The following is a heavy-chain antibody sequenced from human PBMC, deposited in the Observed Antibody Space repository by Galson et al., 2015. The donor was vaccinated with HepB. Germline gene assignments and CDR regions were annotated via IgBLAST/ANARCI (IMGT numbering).Heavy chain of an antibody. CDR1: GGTFSSYA. J-gene: IGHJ6*02. Sequence: SVKVSCKASGGTFSSYAISWVRQAPGQGLEWMGGIIPIFGTANYAQKFQGRVTITADESTSTAYMELSSLRSEDTAVYYCARLCSGGSCYTVLDYYGMDVWGQGTTATVSS. CDR2: IIPIFGTA. V-gene: IGHV1-69*13. CDR3: ARLCSGGSCYTVLDYYGMDV. D-gene: IGHD2-15*01.